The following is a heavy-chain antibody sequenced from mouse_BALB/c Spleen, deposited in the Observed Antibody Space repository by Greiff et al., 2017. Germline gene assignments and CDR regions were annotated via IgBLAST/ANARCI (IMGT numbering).Heavy chain of an antibody. CDR3: ARDYDYDGVAY. J-gene: IGHJ3*01. CDR2: INPGSGGT. CDR1: GYAFTNYL. D-gene: IGHD2-4*01. Sequence: QVQLQQSGAELVRPGTSVKVSCKASGYAFTNYLIEWVKQRPGQGLEWIGVINPGSGGTNYNEKFKGKATLTADKSSSTAYMQLSSLTSDDSAVYFCARDYDYDGVAYWGQGTLVTVSA. V-gene: IGHV1-54*01.